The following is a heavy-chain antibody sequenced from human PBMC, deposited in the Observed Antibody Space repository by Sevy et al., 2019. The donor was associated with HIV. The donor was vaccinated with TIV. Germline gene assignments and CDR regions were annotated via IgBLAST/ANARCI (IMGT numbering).Heavy chain of an antibody. CDR3: TGSSSGYSANFDY. CDR1: GFTFGDYA. D-gene: IGHD3-22*01. CDR2: IRSIAYGGTT. Sequence: GGSLRLSCTASGFTFGDYAMSWVRQAPGKGLEWVGFIRSIAYGGTTEYAAYVKGRFTISRDDSKSIAYLQMNSLKTEDTAVYYCTGSSSGYSANFDYWGQGTLVTVSS. V-gene: IGHV3-49*04. J-gene: IGHJ4*02.